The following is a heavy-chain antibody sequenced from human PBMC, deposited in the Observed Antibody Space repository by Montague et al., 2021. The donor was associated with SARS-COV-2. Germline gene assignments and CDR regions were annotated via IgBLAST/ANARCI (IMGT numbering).Heavy chain of an antibody. CDR3: ARGRATGYGMDV. CDR2: IYYTGST. V-gene: IGHV4-59*01. J-gene: IGHJ6*02. D-gene: IGHD5-12*01. CDR1: GGSISSYY. Sequence: SETLSLTCTVSGGSISSYYWSWIRQSPVKGLEWIGYIYYTGSTNYNPSHKSRVTMSVDTSKNQFSLKLSSVTAADTAVYYCARGRATGYGMDVWGQGTTVTVSS.